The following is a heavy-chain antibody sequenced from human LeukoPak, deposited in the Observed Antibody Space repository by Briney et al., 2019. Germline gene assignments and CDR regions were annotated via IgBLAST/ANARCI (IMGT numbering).Heavy chain of an antibody. D-gene: IGHD3-22*01. V-gene: IGHV1-18*01. Sequence: ASVKVSCKASGYTFTSYGISWVRQAPGQGLEWMGWISAYNGNTNYAQKLQGRVPMTTDTSTSTAYLELRSLRSDDTAVYYCARGRGDYYDSSGHYDYWGQGTLVTVSS. J-gene: IGHJ4*02. CDR3: ARGRGDYYDSSGHYDY. CDR2: ISAYNGNT. CDR1: GYTFTSYG.